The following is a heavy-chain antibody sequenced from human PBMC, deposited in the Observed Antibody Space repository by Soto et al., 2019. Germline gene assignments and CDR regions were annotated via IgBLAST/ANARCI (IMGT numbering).Heavy chain of an antibody. Sequence: SETLSLTCAVYGGSFSCYYWSWIRQPPGKGLEWIGEINHSGSTNYNPSLKSRVTISVDTSKNQFSLKLSSVTAADTAVYYCARGDRYCSGGSCYSPLNWFDPWGQGTLVTVSS. CDR1: GGSFSCYY. D-gene: IGHD2-15*01. CDR3: ARGDRYCSGGSCYSPLNWFDP. J-gene: IGHJ5*02. V-gene: IGHV4-34*01. CDR2: INHSGST.